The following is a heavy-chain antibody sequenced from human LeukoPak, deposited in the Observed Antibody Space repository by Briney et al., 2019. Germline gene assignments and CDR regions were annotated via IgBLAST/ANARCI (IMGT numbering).Heavy chain of an antibody. CDR2: IYYSGST. CDR3: ARDTGSRDYYYYMDV. Sequence: SETLSLTSTVPGRSISSRSYYWGWIRQPPGKGLEWIGSIYYSGSTYYNPSLKSRVTISVDTSKNQFSLKLSSVTAADTAVYYCARDTGSRDYYYYMDVWGKGTTVTVSS. D-gene: IGHD6-6*01. V-gene: IGHV4-39*07. J-gene: IGHJ6*03. CDR1: GRSISSRSYY.